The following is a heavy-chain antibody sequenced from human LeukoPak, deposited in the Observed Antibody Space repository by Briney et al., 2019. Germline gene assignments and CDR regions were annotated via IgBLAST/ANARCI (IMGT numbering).Heavy chain of an antibody. Sequence: ASVKVSCKASGYTFTGYYMHWVRQAPGQGLEWMGWINPNSGGTNYAQKFQGRVTMTRDTSISTAYMELSRLRSDDTAVYYCAREAYYDSSGYCFDYWGQGTLVTVSS. CDR3: AREAYYDSSGYCFDY. D-gene: IGHD3-22*01. J-gene: IGHJ4*02. V-gene: IGHV1-2*02. CDR1: GYTFTGYY. CDR2: INPNSGGT.